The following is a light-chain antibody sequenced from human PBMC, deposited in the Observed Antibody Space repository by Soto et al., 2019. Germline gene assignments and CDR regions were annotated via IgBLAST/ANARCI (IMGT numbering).Light chain of an antibody. CDR2: RNN. CDR1: SSNIGSNY. Sequence: QAVVTQPPSASGNPGQRVTISCSGSSSNIGSNYVYWYQQLPGTAPKLLIYRNNQRPSGVPDRFSGSKSGTSASLAISGLRSEDEADYYCAAWDDSLSGPVFGGGTKLTVL. J-gene: IGLJ2*01. CDR3: AAWDDSLSGPV. V-gene: IGLV1-47*01.